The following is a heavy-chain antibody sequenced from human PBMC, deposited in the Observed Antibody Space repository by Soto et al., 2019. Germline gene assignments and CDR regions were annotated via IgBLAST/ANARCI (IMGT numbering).Heavy chain of an antibody. CDR2: ISWDGGST. V-gene: IGHV3-43D*04. Sequence: LRLSCAASGFTFDDYAMHWVRQAPGKGLEWVSLISWDGGSTYYADSVKGRFTISRDNSKNSLYLQMNSLRAEDTALYYCAKEQEPLSSSAYYYGMDVWGQGTTVTVSS. J-gene: IGHJ6*02. CDR3: AKEQEPLSSSAYYYGMDV. D-gene: IGHD6-6*01. CDR1: GFTFDDYA.